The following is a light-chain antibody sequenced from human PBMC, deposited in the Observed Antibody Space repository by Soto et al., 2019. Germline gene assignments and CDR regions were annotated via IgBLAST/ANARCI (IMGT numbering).Light chain of an antibody. Sequence: DIVMTQSPDSLAVSLGERATIDCKSSQSLLYSSNNKNYLAWYQQKPGQPPKLLIYWASTRESGVPDRFSGSGSGTDSTLTISSLQAEDVAVYYCHQYYTTPWTFGQGTKVDIK. CDR3: HQYYTTPWT. V-gene: IGKV4-1*01. CDR2: WAS. CDR1: QSLLYSSNNKNY. J-gene: IGKJ1*01.